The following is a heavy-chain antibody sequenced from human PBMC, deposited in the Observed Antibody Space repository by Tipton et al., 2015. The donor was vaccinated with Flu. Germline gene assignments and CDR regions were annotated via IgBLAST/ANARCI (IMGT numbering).Heavy chain of an antibody. Sequence: TLSLTCTVSGGSISSGGYYWSWIRQHPGKGLEWIGYIYYSGGTYYNPSLKSRVTISVDTSKNQFSLKLSSVTAADTAVYYCARSCGGDRGEDHYAFDIWGQGTMVTVSS. D-gene: IGHD2-21*02. CDR3: ARSCGGDRGEDHYAFDI. J-gene: IGHJ3*02. V-gene: IGHV4-31*03. CDR2: IYYSGGT. CDR1: GGSISSGGYY.